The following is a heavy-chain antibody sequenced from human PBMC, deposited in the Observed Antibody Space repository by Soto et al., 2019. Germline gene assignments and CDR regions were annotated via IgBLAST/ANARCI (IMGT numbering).Heavy chain of an antibody. CDR3: TRQTDAVQWLVVPTDYNFDY. V-gene: IGHV3-73*01. Sequence: GGSLRLSCAASGFTFGGSAMHWVRQASGKGLEWVGHIRSKTNSYATAYAESVKGRLTISRDDSMNTAYLQMNSLKTEDTAVYFCTRQTDAVQWLVVPTDYNFDYWGQGTLVTVSS. D-gene: IGHD6-19*01. J-gene: IGHJ4*02. CDR2: IRSKTNSYAT. CDR1: GFTFGGSA.